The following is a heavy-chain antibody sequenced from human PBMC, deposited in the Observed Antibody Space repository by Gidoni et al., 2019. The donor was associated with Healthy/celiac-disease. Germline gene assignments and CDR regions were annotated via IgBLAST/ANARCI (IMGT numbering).Heavy chain of an antibody. V-gene: IGHV3-48*01. Sequence: EVQLVASGGGLVQPGGSRRLSCAASGFTFSSDSMNWVRQAPGKGLEWVSYISSSSSTIYYADSVKGRFTISRDNAKNSLYLQMNSLRAEDTAVYYCARDDAGSGWFSNAFDIWGQGTMVTVSS. CDR2: ISSSSSTI. D-gene: IGHD6-19*01. CDR1: GFTFSSDS. J-gene: IGHJ3*02. CDR3: ARDDAGSGWFSNAFDI.